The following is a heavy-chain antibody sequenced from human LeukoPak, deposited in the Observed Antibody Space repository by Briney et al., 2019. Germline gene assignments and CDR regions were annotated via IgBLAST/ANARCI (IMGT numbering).Heavy chain of an antibody. CDR3: ARDQIAVKDSAFDI. CDR1: GFTFSSYS. Sequence: GGSLRLSCAASGFTFSSYSTNWVRQAPGKGLEWVSSISSSSSYIYYADSVKGRFTISRDNAKNSLYLQMNSLRAEDTAVYYCARDQIAVKDSAFDIWGQGTMVTVSS. V-gene: IGHV3-21*01. J-gene: IGHJ3*02. D-gene: IGHD6-19*01. CDR2: ISSSSSYI.